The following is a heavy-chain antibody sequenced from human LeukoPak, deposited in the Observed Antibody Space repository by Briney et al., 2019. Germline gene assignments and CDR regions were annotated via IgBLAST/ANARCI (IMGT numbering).Heavy chain of an antibody. Sequence: PGGSLRLSCAASGFTFSDHYMDWVRQAPGKGLEWVGRTRNKANSYTTEYAASVKGRFTISRDDSKNSLYLQMNSLKTEDTAVYYCARAYDSSGCYYFFDYWGQGTLVTVSS. V-gene: IGHV3-72*01. CDR2: TRNKANSYTT. J-gene: IGHJ4*02. CDR1: GFTFSDHY. D-gene: IGHD3-22*01. CDR3: ARAYDSSGCYYFFDY.